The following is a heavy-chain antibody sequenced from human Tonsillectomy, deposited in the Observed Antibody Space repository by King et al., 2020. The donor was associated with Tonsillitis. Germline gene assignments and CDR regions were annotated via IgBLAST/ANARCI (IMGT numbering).Heavy chain of an antibody. Sequence: VQLVQSGGGLIQPGGSLRLSCAASGFTVSSNYMSWVRQAPGKGLDWVSVVYSGGSTYYADSVKGRFTISRDNSKNTLYLQMHSLRAEDTAVYYCARDWYSSALFDPGGQGTLVTVSS. V-gene: IGHV3-53*01. CDR1: GFTVSSNY. D-gene: IGHD5-18*01. CDR3: ARDWYSSALFDP. J-gene: IGHJ5*02. CDR2: VYSGGST.